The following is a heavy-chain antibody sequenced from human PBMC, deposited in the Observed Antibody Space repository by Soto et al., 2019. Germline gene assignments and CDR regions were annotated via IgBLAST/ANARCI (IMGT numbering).Heavy chain of an antibody. D-gene: IGHD5-18*01. Sequence: QVQLVQSGHEVKKPGASVKVSCKASAYTFTSYGISWVRQAPGQGLEWMGWISGYNGQTNYAQKFRGRVTITTDASTSTAYMELRSLRSDDTATYYCARYGRKQLWVEGLNAMDVWGQGTTVTVSS. CDR3: ARYGRKQLWVEGLNAMDV. CDR2: ISGYNGQT. CDR1: AYTFTSYG. V-gene: IGHV1-18*01. J-gene: IGHJ6*02.